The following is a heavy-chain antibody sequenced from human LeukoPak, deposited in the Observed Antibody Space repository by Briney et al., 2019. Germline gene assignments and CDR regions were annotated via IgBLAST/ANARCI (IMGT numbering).Heavy chain of an antibody. D-gene: IGHD1-1*01. V-gene: IGHV3-11*01. CDR3: ASTTTPCDYYYYMDV. CDR2: ISSSGSTI. Sequence: GGSLRLSCAASGFTFSDYYMSWIRQAPGKGLEWVSYISSSGSTIYYADSVKGRFTISRDNAKNSLYLQMNSLRAEDTAVYYCASTTTPCDYYYYMDVWGKGTTVTISS. CDR1: GFTFSDYY. J-gene: IGHJ6*03.